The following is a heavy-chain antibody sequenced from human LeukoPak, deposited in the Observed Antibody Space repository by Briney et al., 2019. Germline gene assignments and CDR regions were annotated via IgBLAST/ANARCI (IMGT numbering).Heavy chain of an antibody. CDR2: ISSSRSYI. CDR1: GFTFSSYS. Sequence: TGGSLRLSCAASGFTFSSYSLSWVSPAPGKGLEWISSISSSRSYIYYPASVKGRFTISRANAKNSLYLQMSSLRAEDTAVCYCARDGPTEAGAYCSSTSCYFFDNWGQGNLVTASS. CDR3: ARDGPTEAGAYCSSTSCYFFDN. J-gene: IGHJ4*02. D-gene: IGHD2-2*01. V-gene: IGHV3-21*01.